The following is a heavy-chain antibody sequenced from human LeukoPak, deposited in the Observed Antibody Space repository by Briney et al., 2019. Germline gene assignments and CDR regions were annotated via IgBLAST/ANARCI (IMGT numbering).Heavy chain of an antibody. CDR2: INHSGST. CDR3: ARGLIVGATDY. CDR1: GGSFGGYY. Sequence: SETLSLTCAVYGGSFGGYYWSWIRQPPGKGLEWIGEINHSGSTNYNPSLKSRVTIPVDTSKNQFSLKLSSVTAADTAVYYCARGLIVGATDYWGQGTLVTVSS. J-gene: IGHJ4*02. V-gene: IGHV4-34*01. D-gene: IGHD1-26*01.